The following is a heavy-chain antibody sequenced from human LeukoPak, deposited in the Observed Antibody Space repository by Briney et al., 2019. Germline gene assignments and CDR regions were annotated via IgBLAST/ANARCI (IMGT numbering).Heavy chain of an antibody. Sequence: PSETLSLTCTVSGYSISSGYYWGWIRQPPGKGLEWIGSISHSGTTYYNPSLKSRVTISVDTSKNQFSLKLSSVTAADTAVYYCARVIASSWPHFDYWGQGTLVTVSS. V-gene: IGHV4-38-2*02. CDR2: ISHSGTT. J-gene: IGHJ4*02. CDR1: GYSISSGYY. D-gene: IGHD6-13*01. CDR3: ARVIASSWPHFDY.